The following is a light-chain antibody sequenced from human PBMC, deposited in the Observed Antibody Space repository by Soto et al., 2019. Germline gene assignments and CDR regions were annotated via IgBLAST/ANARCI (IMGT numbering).Light chain of an antibody. CDR2: GAS. CDR1: QSVRSN. Sequence: EIVMTQSPATLSVSPGGSATLSCRASQSVRSNLAWYQQKPGQVPRVLIYGASTRAIGIPDRFSGSGSGTEFTLTISSLQSEDFAVYYCQHYNNLWGFGGGTKVEIK. CDR3: QHYNNLWG. V-gene: IGKV3-15*01. J-gene: IGKJ4*01.